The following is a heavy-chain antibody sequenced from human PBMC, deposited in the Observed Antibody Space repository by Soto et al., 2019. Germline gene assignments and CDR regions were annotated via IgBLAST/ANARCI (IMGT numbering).Heavy chain of an antibody. CDR2: IYYSGST. CDR3: AREGNLGRWIQPLDS. Sequence: SETLSLTCTVSGGSISSDGYYWSWIRQHPGKGLEWIGYIYYSGSTYYNPSLKSRATMSVDTSKNQFSLNLNSLTAADTAVYFCAREGNLGRWIQPLDSWGQGTLVTVSS. J-gene: IGHJ4*02. D-gene: IGHD2-2*03. CDR1: GGSISSDGYY. V-gene: IGHV4-31*03.